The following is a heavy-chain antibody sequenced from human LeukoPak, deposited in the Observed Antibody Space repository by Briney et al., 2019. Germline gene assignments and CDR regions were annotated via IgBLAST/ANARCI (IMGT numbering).Heavy chain of an antibody. CDR3: ARDDSSGYYYGPVDY. CDR2: ISSSSSYI. J-gene: IGHJ4*02. Sequence: GGSLRLSCAASGFTFSSYSMNWVRQAPGKGLEWVSSISSSSSYIYYADSVKGRFTISRDNAKDSLYLQMNSLRAEDTAVYYCARDDSSGYYYGPVDYWGQGTLVTVSS. CDR1: GFTFSSYS. V-gene: IGHV3-21*01. D-gene: IGHD3-22*01.